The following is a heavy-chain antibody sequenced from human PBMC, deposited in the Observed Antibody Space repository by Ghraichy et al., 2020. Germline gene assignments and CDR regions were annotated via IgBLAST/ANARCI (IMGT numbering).Heavy chain of an antibody. J-gene: IGHJ4*02. V-gene: IGHV4-39*07. CDR2: IYYSGST. Sequence: ESLNISCTVSGGSISSSSYYWGWIRQPPEKGLEWIGSIYYSGSTYYNPSLKSRVTISVDTSKNQFSLKLSSVTAADTAVYYCARDADGYDILTGYYNTLDYWGQGTLVTVSS. CDR1: GGSISSSSYY. CDR3: ARDADGYDILTGYYNTLDY. D-gene: IGHD3-9*01.